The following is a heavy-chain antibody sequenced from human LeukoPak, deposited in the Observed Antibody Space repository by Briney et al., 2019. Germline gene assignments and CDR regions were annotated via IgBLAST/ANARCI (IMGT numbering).Heavy chain of an antibody. J-gene: IGHJ6*02. Sequence: SGTLSLTCTVSGGSISSYYWGWIRQPPGKGLEWIGSIYYSGSTYYNPSLKGRVTISVDTSKNQFSLKLSSVTAADTAVYYCARDGYSYGHGGYYYYYGMDVWGQGTTVTVSS. CDR2: IYYSGST. CDR3: ARDGYSYGHGGYYYYYGMDV. CDR1: GGSISSYY. D-gene: IGHD5-18*01. V-gene: IGHV4-39*07.